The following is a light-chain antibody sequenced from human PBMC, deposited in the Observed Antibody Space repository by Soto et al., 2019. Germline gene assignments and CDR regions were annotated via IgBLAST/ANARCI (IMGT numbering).Light chain of an antibody. CDR1: SSDFGDDKY. Sequence: QSALTQPASVSGSPGQSITVSCTGSSSDFGDDKYVSWYQQQPGKGPNLLIYGVNSRPSGISNRFSGSKSGNTASLTISGLQAEDEADYYCSSYTSISTRYVFGTGTKLTVL. J-gene: IGLJ1*01. V-gene: IGLV2-14*01. CDR3: SSYTSISTRYV. CDR2: GVN.